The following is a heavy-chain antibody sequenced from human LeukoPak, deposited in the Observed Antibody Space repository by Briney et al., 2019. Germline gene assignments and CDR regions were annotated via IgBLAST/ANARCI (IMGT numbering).Heavy chain of an antibody. V-gene: IGHV4-39*07. CDR2: MYYSGST. CDR3: ARDRDPPGYCSSTSCDAELFDY. CDR1: GGSISSNYYY. D-gene: IGHD2-2*03. Sequence: SETLSLTCTVSGGSISSNYYYWGWIRQPPGKGLEWIGSMYYSGSTNYNPSLESRVTISADTSKNQFSLKLSSVTAADTAVYYCARDRDPPGYCSSTSCDAELFDYWGQGTLVTVSS. J-gene: IGHJ4*02.